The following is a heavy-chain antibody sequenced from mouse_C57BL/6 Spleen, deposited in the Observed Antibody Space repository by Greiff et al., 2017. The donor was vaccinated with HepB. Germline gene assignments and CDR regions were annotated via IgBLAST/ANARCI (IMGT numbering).Heavy chain of an antibody. J-gene: IGHJ4*01. CDR3: ARYWFLYAMDY. Sequence: EVNLVESGGGLVQPGGSLSLSCAASGFTFTDYYMSWVRQPPGKALEWLGFIRNKANGYTTEYSASVKGVFTISKDNSQSILYLHMNALRAEDSATYYCARYWFLYAMDYWGQGTSVTVSS. D-gene: IGHD2-2*01. CDR1: GFTFTDYY. CDR2: IRNKANGYTT. V-gene: IGHV7-3*01.